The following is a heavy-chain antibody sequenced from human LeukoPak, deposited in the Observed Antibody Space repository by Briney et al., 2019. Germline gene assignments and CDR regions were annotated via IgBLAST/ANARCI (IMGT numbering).Heavy chain of an antibody. CDR1: GFTVSSNY. CDR2: IYVDGST. Sequence: PGGSLRLSCAASGFTVSSNYMNWVRQAPGKGLEWVSGIYVDGSTYYADCVKGRFTISRDNSRNTLYLQMNSLRAEDTAVYYCARDNDLLRYFDWPLDYWGQGTLVTVSS. V-gene: IGHV3-53*01. CDR3: ARDNDLLRYFDWPLDY. D-gene: IGHD3-9*01. J-gene: IGHJ4*02.